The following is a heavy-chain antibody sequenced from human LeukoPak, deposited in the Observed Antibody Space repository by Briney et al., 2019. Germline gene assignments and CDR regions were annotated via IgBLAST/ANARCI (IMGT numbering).Heavy chain of an antibody. D-gene: IGHD3-9*01. V-gene: IGHV4-59*08. J-gene: IGHJ3*02. Sequence: PSETLSLTCTVSGGSISSYYWSWIRQPPGKRLEWIGYIYYNGSTNYNPSLKSRVTISVDTSKNHFSLKLSSVTAADTAVYYCARARYVNSFYAFDIWGQGTLVTVSS. CDR3: ARARYVNSFYAFDI. CDR2: IYYNGST. CDR1: GGSISSYY.